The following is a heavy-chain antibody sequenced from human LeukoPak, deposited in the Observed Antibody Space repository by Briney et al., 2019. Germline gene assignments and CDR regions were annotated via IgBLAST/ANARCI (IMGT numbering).Heavy chain of an antibody. CDR2: IYYSGST. J-gene: IGHJ4*02. Sequence: SETLSLTCTVSGGSISSYYWSWIRQPPGKGLEWIGYIYYSGSTNYNPSLKSRVTISVDTSKNQFSLKLSSVTATDTAVYYCARRGEYSGYRFYFDYWGQGTLVTVSS. D-gene: IGHD5-12*01. V-gene: IGHV4-59*08. CDR1: GGSISSYY. CDR3: ARRGEYSGYRFYFDY.